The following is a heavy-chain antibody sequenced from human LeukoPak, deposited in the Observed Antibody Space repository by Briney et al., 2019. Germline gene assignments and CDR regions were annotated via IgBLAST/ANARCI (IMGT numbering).Heavy chain of an antibody. Sequence: GGSLRLSCAASGFTFSSYAMSWVRQAPGKGLEWVSAISGSGGSTYYADSVKGRFTISRDNSKNTLYLQMNGLRPEDTAVYYCARVHYDFWSGHYTGTFDFWGQGTLVTVSS. V-gene: IGHV3-23*01. D-gene: IGHD3-3*01. J-gene: IGHJ5*01. CDR1: GFTFSSYA. CDR3: ARVHYDFWSGHYTGTFDF. CDR2: ISGSGGST.